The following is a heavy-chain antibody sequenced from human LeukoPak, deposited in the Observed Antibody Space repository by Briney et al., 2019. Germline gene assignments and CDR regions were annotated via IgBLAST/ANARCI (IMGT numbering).Heavy chain of an antibody. J-gene: IGHJ4*02. V-gene: IGHV3-7*01. Sequence: PGGSLRLSCAASGFTFSNYWMSWVRQAPGKGLEWVANIKQDGSEKYYADSVKGRFTISRDNAKNSLFLQMNSLTADDTAVYYCARERTTIVSGTTIGAYWGQGTLVTVSS. CDR3: ARERTTIVSGTTIGAY. CDR2: IKQDGSEK. CDR1: GFTFSNYW. D-gene: IGHD2/OR15-2a*01.